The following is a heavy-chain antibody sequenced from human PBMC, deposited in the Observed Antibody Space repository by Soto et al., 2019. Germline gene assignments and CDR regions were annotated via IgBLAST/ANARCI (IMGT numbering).Heavy chain of an antibody. CDR3: ARGGGRSSTSCYNYYYYYMDV. J-gene: IGHJ6*03. Sequence: DVELVESGGGLVQPGGSLRLSCAASGFTFSSYSMNWVRQAPGKGLEWVAYISSSSSTIYYADSVKGRFTISRDNAKNSLYLQMNSLRAEDTAVYYCARGGGRSSTSCYNYYYYYMDVWGKGTTVTVSS. D-gene: IGHD2-2*02. CDR2: ISSSSSTI. V-gene: IGHV3-48*01. CDR1: GFTFSSYS.